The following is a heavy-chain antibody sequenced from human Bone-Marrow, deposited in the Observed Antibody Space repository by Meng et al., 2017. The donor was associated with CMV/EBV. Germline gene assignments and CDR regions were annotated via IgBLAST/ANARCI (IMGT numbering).Heavy chain of an antibody. V-gene: IGHV1-69*01. CDR2: IIPIFGTA. CDR1: EGTFSSYD. Sequence: KAAEGTFSSYDISWVRQAPGQGLEWMGGIIPIFGTANYAQKFQGRVTITADESTSTAYMELSSLRSEDTAVYYCARDSVAPWGWFDPWGQGTLVTVSS. J-gene: IGHJ5*02. D-gene: IGHD6-19*01. CDR3: ARDSVAPWGWFDP.